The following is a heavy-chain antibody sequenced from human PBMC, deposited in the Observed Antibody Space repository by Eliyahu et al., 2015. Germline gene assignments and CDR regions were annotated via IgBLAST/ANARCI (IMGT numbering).Heavy chain of an antibody. CDR2: IYYSGST. Sequence: WIGSIYYSGSTYYNPSLKSRVTISVDSSKNQFSLKLSSVTAADTAVYYCARHRSSPGSFDIWGQGTMVTVSS. J-gene: IGHJ3*02. V-gene: IGHV4-39*01. D-gene: IGHD6-13*01. CDR3: ARHRSSPGSFDI.